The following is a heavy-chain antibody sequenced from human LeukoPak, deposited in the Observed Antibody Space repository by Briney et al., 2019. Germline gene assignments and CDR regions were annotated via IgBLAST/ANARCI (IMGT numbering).Heavy chain of an antibody. V-gene: IGHV3-21*01. J-gene: IGHJ4*02. Sequence: GGSLRLSCAASGFTFSSYSMNWVRQAPGKGLEWVSSISSSSSYIYYADSVKGRFTISRDNAKNSLYLQMNSLRAEDTAVYYCARDFRYNWNYFYYFDYWGQGTLVTVSS. D-gene: IGHD1-7*01. CDR2: ISSSSSYI. CDR3: ARDFRYNWNYFYYFDY. CDR1: GFTFSSYS.